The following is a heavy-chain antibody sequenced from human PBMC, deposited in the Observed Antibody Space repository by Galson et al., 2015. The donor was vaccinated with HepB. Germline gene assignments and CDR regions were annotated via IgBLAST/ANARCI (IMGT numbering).Heavy chain of an antibody. CDR3: ARDPLKPRYYSGMDV. Sequence: SVKVSCKASGYTFTSYGISWVRQAPGQGLEWMGWISAYNGDRSSAQKVQDRVTMTTDTSTSTAYMELRSLRSDDTAVYYCARDPLKPRYYSGMDVWGQGTTVTVSS. CDR1: GYTFTSYG. CDR2: ISAYNGDR. J-gene: IGHJ6*02. V-gene: IGHV1-18*01.